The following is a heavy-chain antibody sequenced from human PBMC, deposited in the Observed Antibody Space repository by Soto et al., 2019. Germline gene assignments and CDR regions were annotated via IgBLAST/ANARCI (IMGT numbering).Heavy chain of an antibody. V-gene: IGHV3-23*01. CDR1: GFTFISYA. D-gene: IGHD3-10*01. Sequence: EVQVLVSGGGLVQPGGSLRLSCAASGFTFISYAMNWVRQAPGKGLQWVSAISGGGDATFYADSVKGRFTISRDNSRNTVTLQMNSLGADDTAVYYCARKVPGSTTRPDYWYFDLWGRGTLVTVSS. J-gene: IGHJ2*01. CDR2: ISGGGDAT. CDR3: ARKVPGSTTRPDYWYFDL.